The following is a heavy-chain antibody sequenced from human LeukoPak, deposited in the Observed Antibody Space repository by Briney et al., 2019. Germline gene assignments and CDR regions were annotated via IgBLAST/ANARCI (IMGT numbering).Heavy chain of an antibody. V-gene: IGHV3-13*01. J-gene: IGHJ6*02. CDR1: GFTFSSYD. D-gene: IGHD3-10*01. CDR2: IDTAGDT. CDR3: ARAILATKGYYGSGSYYYGMDV. Sequence: GGSLRLSCAASGFTFSSYDMHWVRQATGKGLEWVSAIDTAGDTYYPGSVKGRFTISRENAKNSLYLQMNSLRAGDTAVYYCARAILATKGYYGSGSYYYGMDVWGQGTTVTVSS.